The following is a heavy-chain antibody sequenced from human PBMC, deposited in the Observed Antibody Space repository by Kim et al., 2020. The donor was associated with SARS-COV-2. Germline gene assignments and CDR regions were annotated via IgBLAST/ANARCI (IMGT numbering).Heavy chain of an antibody. CDR2: T. Sequence: TNYNPSLTSRVTISVDTSKDQFSLKLGSVTAADTAVYYCARGLTVVGLNYWGQGTLVTVSS. V-gene: IGHV4-34*13. CDR3: ARGLTVVGLNY. J-gene: IGHJ4*02. D-gene: IGHD2-15*01.